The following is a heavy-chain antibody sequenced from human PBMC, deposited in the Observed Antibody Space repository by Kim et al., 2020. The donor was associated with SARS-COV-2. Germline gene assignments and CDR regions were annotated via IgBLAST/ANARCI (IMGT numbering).Heavy chain of an antibody. CDR2: FDPEDGET. Sequence: ASVKVSCKVSGYTLTELSMHWVRQAPGKGLEWMGGFDPEDGETIYAQKFQGRVTMTEDTSTDTAYMELSSLRSEDTAVYYCATVRENPGGFDYWGQGTLVTVSS. J-gene: IGHJ4*02. V-gene: IGHV1-24*01. D-gene: IGHD3-10*01. CDR3: ATVRENPGGFDY. CDR1: GYTLTELS.